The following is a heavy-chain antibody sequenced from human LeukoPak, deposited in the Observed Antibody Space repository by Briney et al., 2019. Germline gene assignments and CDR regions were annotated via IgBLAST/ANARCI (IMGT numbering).Heavy chain of an antibody. V-gene: IGHV1-24*01. Sequence: GASVTVSCKVSGYTLTELSMHWVRQAPGKGLEWMGGFDPEDGETIYAQKFQGRVTMTEDTSTDTAYMELSSLRSEDTAVYYCATGSLDYYDSSGYNWFDPWGQGTLVTVSS. CDR1: GYTLTELS. J-gene: IGHJ5*02. D-gene: IGHD3-22*01. CDR2: FDPEDGET. CDR3: ATGSLDYYDSSGYNWFDP.